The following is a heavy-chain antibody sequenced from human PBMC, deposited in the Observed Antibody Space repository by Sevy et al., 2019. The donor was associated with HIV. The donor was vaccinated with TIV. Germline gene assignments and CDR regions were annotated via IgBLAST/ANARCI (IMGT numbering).Heavy chain of an antibody. Sequence: GGSLRLSCAASGFTFSSYGMHWVRQAPGKGLEWVAVIWYDGSNKYYADSVKGRFTISRDNSKNTLYLQMNSLRAEDTAVYYCARDFHLYTYVSSGYYWGQGTLVTVSS. CDR2: IWYDGSNK. J-gene: IGHJ4*02. V-gene: IGHV3-33*01. CDR3: ARDFHLYTYVSSGYY. D-gene: IGHD3-22*01. CDR1: GFTFSSYG.